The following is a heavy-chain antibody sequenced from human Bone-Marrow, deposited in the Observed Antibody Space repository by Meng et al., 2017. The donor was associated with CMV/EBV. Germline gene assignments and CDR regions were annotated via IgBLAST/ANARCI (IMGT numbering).Heavy chain of an antibody. Sequence: GGSLRLSCAASGFTFSSYTMNWVRQAPGKGLEWVSSISSSSYIYYADSVKGRFTISRDNAKNSLYLQMNSLRAEDTAVYYCARDLVGYCSSSSCYGSYYYYGMDVWGQGTTVTVSS. J-gene: IGHJ6*02. CDR1: GFTFSSYT. V-gene: IGHV3-21*01. D-gene: IGHD2-2*01. CDR3: ARDLVGYCSSSSCYGSYYYYGMDV. CDR2: ISSSSYI.